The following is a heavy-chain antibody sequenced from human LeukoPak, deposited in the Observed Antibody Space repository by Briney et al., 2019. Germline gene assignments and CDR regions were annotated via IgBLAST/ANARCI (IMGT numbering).Heavy chain of an antibody. CDR1: GGSFSGYY. J-gene: IGHJ6*02. V-gene: IGHV4-34*01. CDR2: INHSGST. D-gene: IGHD3-10*01. Sequence: PSETLSLTCAVYGGSFSGYYWSWIRQPPGKGLEWIGEINHSGSTNYNPSLKSRVTISVDTSKNQFSLKLSSVTAADTAVYYCAAVGGSGSTLDYYYYGMDVWGQGTTVTVSS. CDR3: AAVGGSGSTLDYYYYGMDV.